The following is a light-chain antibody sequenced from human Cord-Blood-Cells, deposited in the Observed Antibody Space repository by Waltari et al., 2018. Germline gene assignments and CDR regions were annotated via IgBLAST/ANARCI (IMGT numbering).Light chain of an antibody. CDR3: CSYAGSSTFVV. CDR2: EVS. CDR1: SSDVGSYNL. J-gene: IGLJ2*01. V-gene: IGLV2-23*02. Sequence: QSALTQPASVSGSPGQSITISCTGTSSDVGSYNLVSCYQQHPGKAPKIMIYEVSKRPSGVSNRFSGSKSGNKASLTISALQAEDEADYYCCSYAGSSTFVVFGGGTKLTVL.